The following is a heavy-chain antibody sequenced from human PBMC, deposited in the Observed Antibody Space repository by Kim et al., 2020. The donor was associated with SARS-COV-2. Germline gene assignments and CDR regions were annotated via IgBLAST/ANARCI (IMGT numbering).Heavy chain of an antibody. J-gene: IGHJ3*01. Sequence: SETLSLTCTVSGDFITSVGFYWSWLRQYPGKGPEWIGYIFYSGSTSYTPSLKSRIAISRETSKNQFSLRLISVTAADTAIYYCARNARRYFGSVDSFNVWGQGTLFPVSS. D-gene: IGHD1-1*01. V-gene: IGHV4-31*03. CDR3: ARNARRYFGSVDSFNV. CDR1: GDFITSVGFY. CDR2: IFYSGST.